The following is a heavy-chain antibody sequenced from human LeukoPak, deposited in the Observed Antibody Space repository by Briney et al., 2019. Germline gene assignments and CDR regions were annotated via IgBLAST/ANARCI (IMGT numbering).Heavy chain of an antibody. V-gene: IGHV1-18*01. D-gene: IGHD3-3*01. CDR2: ISAYNGNT. J-gene: IGHJ5*02. CDR3: ARAFPYDFWSGPQYFDP. Sequence: GASVKVSCKASGYTFTSYGISWVRQAPGQGLEWMGWISAYNGNTNYAQKLQGRVTMTTDTSTSTAYMELRSLRSDDTAVYYCARAFPYDFWSGPQYFDPWGQGTLVTVSS. CDR1: GYTFTSYG.